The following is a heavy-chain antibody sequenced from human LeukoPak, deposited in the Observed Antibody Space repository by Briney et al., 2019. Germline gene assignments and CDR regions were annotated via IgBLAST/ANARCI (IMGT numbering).Heavy chain of an antibody. CDR1: GFTFSSFD. V-gene: IGHV3-64D*06. J-gene: IGHJ3*02. CDR2: ISSTGGST. CDR3: VKGWELRFDAFII. Sequence: PGGSLRLTCSASGFTFSSFDLHWVRQAPGKGLEYVSAISSTGGSTYYTDSVKGRFTISRDNSKNTLYLQMNGLITEDMAVYYCVKGWELRFDAFIICGQGTMVTVSS. D-gene: IGHD1-26*01.